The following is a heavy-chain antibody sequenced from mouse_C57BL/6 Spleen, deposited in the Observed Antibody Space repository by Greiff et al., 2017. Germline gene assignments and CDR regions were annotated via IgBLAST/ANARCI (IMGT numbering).Heavy chain of an antibody. CDR3: ASSMAFTTQATGY. J-gene: IGHJ2*01. CDR1: GYTFTSYW. V-gene: IGHV1-50*01. CDR2: IDPSDSYT. D-gene: IGHD3-2*02. Sequence: QVQLQQPGAELVKPGASVKLSCKASGYTFTSYWMQWVKQRPGQGLEWIGEIDPSDSYTYYNQTFTGTATLTVDTSSSLAYMLLSILTSEDSAVYDCASSMAFTTQATGYWGQGTTLTVSS.